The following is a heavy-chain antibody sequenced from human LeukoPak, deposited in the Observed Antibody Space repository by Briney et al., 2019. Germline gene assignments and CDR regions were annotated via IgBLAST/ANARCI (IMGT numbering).Heavy chain of an antibody. CDR2: IYYIGST. J-gene: IGHJ4*02. CDR3: ARRRRKQLVREEALDY. CDR1: GDSISSTTYY. V-gene: IGHV4-39*07. D-gene: IGHD6-13*01. Sequence: SETLSLTCTVSGDSISSTTYYWGWIRQPPGKGLEWIGSIYYIGSTYYNPSLKSRVTISIDTSENQFSLKLSSVTAADTAVYYCARRRRKQLVREEALDYWGQGTLVTVSS.